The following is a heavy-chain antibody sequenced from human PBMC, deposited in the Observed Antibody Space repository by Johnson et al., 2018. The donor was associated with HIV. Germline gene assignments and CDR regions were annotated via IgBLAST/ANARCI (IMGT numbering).Heavy chain of an antibody. D-gene: IGHD1-1*01. Sequence: VESGGTLRLSCETSRFTFDDYAMHWVRQAPGKGLEWVALINWDGDSTYYADSVKGRFTFSSDNRLYLQMNSLRAEDTAVYFCARGVEQQLSVVDAFDIWGQGTMVIVSS. CDR1: RFTFDDYA. CDR2: INWDGDST. CDR3: ARGVEQQLSVVDAFDI. J-gene: IGHJ3*02. V-gene: IGHV3-43D*03.